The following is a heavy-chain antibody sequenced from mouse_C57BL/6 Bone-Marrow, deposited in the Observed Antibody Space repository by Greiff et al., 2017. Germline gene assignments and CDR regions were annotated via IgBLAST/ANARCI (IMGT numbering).Heavy chain of an antibody. J-gene: IGHJ4*01. D-gene: IGHD2-4*01. CDR3: ARRYDYDDYYAMDY. CDR2: ISYDGSN. Sequence: VQLQQSGPGLVKPSQSLSLTCSVTGYSITSGYYWNWMRQFPGNKLEWMGYISYDGSNNYNPSLKNRISITRDTSKNQFFLKLNSVTTEDTATYYCARRYDYDDYYAMDYWGQGTSVTVSS. CDR1: GYSITSGYY. V-gene: IGHV3-6*01.